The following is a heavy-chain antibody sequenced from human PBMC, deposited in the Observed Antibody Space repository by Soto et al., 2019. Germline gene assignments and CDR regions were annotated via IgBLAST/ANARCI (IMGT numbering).Heavy chain of an antibody. V-gene: IGHV3-53*02. CDR1: GFTVSSNY. Sequence: EVQLVETGGGLIQPGGSLRLSCAASGFTVSSNYMSWVRQAPGKGLEWVSVIYNGGGTYYADTVKGRFTLSRDNPKNTLYLQMNNRRADDTAVYYSARVAGNPWNPRKGLDMWGKGTMVTVSS. CDR2: IYNGGGT. D-gene: IGHD1-1*01. J-gene: IGHJ3*02. CDR3: ARVAGNPWNPRKGLDM.